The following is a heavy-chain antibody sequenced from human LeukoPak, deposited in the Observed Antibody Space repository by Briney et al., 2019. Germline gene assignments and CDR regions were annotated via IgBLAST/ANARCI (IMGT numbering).Heavy chain of an antibody. Sequence: PSETLSLTCTVSGGSISSTSYYWGWIRQPPGKGLEWIGSIYYSGSTYYNPSLKSRVTISVDTSKNQFSLKLSSVTAADTAVYYCARASYSYDINGWVPFDYWGQGTLVTVSS. CDR1: GGSISSTSYY. V-gene: IGHV4-39*01. J-gene: IGHJ4*02. CDR3: ARASYSYDINGWVPFDY. D-gene: IGHD3-22*01. CDR2: IYYSGST.